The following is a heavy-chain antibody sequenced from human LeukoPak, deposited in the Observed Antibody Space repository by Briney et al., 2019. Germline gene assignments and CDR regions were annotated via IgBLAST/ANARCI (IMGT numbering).Heavy chain of an antibody. CDR2: ISGSGGTT. V-gene: IGHV3-23*01. CDR1: GFTFSSCA. D-gene: IGHD6-13*01. J-gene: IGHJ4*02. Sequence: PGGSLRLSGAASGFTFSSCAMSWVRQAPGKGLEWVSAISGSGGTTYYADPVKGRFTISRDTSKNTLYLQMNSLRAEDTAVYYCARPPYGYSSSWYYFDYWGQGTLVTVSS. CDR3: ARPPYGYSSSWYYFDY.